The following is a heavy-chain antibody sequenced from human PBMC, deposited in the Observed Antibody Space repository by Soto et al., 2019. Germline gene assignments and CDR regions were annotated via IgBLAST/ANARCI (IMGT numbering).Heavy chain of an antibody. Sequence: EVQLVESGGGLVQPDRSLRLSCGASGFTFDDYAMHWVRQAPGKGLEWVSGISWNSGSIGYADSVKGRFTISRDNAKNSLYLQMNSVRAEDTALYYCAKDRGLVLSFFFDYWGQGTLVTVSP. V-gene: IGHV3-9*01. CDR3: AKDRGLVLSFFFDY. CDR2: ISWNSGSI. CDR1: GFTFDDYA. D-gene: IGHD6-6*01. J-gene: IGHJ4*02.